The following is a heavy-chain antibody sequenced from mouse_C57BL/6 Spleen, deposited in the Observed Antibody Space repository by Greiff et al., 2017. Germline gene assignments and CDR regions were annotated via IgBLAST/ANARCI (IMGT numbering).Heavy chain of an antibody. V-gene: IGHV1-61*01. J-gene: IGHJ2*01. CDR1: GYTFTSYW. CDR3: ARERSYGVDFDY. CDR2: IYPSDSET. D-gene: IGHD2-12*01. Sequence: QVQLQQPGAELVRPGSSVKLSCKASGYTFTSYWMDWVKQRPGQGLEWIGNIYPSDSETHYNQKFKDKATLTVDKSSSTAYMPLSSLTSEDSAVYYCARERSYGVDFDYWGQGTTLTGSS.